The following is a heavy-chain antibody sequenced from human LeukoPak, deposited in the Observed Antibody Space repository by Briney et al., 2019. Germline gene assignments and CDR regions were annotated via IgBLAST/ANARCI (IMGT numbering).Heavy chain of an antibody. V-gene: IGHV4-39*07. Sequence: SQTLSLTCTVSGGSISSSNYYWGWIRQPPGKGLEWIGSIYYSGSTYYNPSLKSRVTISVDTSKNQFSLKLSSVTAADTAVYYCARLSYSSSTSWGQGTLVTVSS. CDR2: IYYSGST. CDR3: ARLSYSSSTS. CDR1: GGSISSSNYY. J-gene: IGHJ4*02. D-gene: IGHD6-6*01.